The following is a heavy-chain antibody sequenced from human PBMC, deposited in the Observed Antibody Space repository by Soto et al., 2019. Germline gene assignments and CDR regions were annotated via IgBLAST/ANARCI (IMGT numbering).Heavy chain of an antibody. Sequence: QLQLQESGPGLVKPSETLSLTCTVSGGSISSSSYYWGWIRQPPGKGLEWIGSIYYSGSTYYNPSLKRRVPIAVMTSKKQFALKLSSVTAADTAVYYCASLVDGDVLRCLEWLLSVDYWGQGTLVTVSS. V-gene: IGHV4-39*01. J-gene: IGHJ4*02. CDR2: IYYSGST. CDR3: ASLVDGDVLRCLEWLLSVDY. CDR1: GGSISSSSYY. D-gene: IGHD3-3*01.